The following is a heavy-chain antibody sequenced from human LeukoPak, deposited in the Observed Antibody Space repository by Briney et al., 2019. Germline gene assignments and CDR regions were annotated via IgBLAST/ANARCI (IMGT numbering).Heavy chain of an antibody. CDR3: ARGSCSSTSCYYYYGMDV. J-gene: IGHJ6*02. CDR2: INTNTGNP. D-gene: IGHD2-2*01. Sequence: GASVKVSCKASGYTSTSYAMNWVRQAPGQGLEWMGWINTNTGNPTYAQGFTGRFVFSLDTSVSTAYLQISSLKAEDTAVYYCARGSCSSTSCYYYYGMDVWGQGTTVTVSS. V-gene: IGHV7-4-1*02. CDR1: GYTSTSYA.